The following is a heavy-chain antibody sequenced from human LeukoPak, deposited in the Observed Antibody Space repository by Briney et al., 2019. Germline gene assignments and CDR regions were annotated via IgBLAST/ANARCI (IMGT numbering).Heavy chain of an antibody. CDR1: GFTFSSYS. CDR2: ISSSSYI. Sequence: GGSLRLSCAASGFTFSSYSMNWVRQAPGKGLEWVSSISSSSYIYYADSVKGRFTISGGNAKNSLYLQMNSLRAEDTAVYYCARAHNWKYGSFDFWGQGTLVTVSS. J-gene: IGHJ4*02. V-gene: IGHV3-21*01. D-gene: IGHD1-7*01. CDR3: ARAHNWKYGSFDF.